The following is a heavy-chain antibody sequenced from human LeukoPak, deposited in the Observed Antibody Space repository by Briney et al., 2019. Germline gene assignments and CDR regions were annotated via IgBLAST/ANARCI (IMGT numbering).Heavy chain of an antibody. D-gene: IGHD3-10*01. J-gene: IGHJ4*02. CDR3: ARDGKRRITMVRDDY. V-gene: IGHV3-21*01. CDR1: GFTFSSYS. Sequence: GGSLRLSCAASGFTFSSYSMNWVRQAPGKGLGWVSSISSSSSYIYYADSVKGRFTISRDNAKNSLYLQMNSLRAEDTAVYYCARDGKRRITMVRDDYWGQGTLVTVSS. CDR2: ISSSSSYI.